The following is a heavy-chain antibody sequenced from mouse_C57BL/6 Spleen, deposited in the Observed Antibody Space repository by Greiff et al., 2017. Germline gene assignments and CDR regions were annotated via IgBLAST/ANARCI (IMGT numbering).Heavy chain of an antibody. CDR1: GFTFSSYA. V-gene: IGHV5S21*01. CDR3: TRASKSYAMDY. J-gene: IGHJ4*01. CDR2: ISSGGDYI. D-gene: IGHD2-10*02. Sequence: ELKLVESGEGLVKPGGSLKLSCAASGFTFSSYALSWVRQTPEKRLVWIAYISSGGDYIYYADTVKGRFTISRDNGRNTLYLQKSSLKSEDTAMYYCTRASKSYAMDYWGQGTSGTVSS.